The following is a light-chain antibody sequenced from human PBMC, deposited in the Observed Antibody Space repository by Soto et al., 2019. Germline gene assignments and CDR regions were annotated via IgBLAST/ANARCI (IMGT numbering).Light chain of an antibody. J-gene: IGLJ1*01. V-gene: IGLV2-23*02. Sequence: QSVLTQPASVSGSPGQSITISCTGTSSDVGSYNLVSWYQQHPGKAPKVMIYEVSKRPSGVSNRFSGSKSGNTASLTISGLRAEDEADYYCCSYAGSSTVYVFGTGTKLTVL. CDR3: CSYAGSSTVYV. CDR1: SSDVGSYNL. CDR2: EVS.